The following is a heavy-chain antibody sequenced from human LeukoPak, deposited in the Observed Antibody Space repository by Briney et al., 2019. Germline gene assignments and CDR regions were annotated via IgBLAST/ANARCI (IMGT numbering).Heavy chain of an antibody. D-gene: IGHD5-18*01. J-gene: IGHJ4*02. V-gene: IGHV3-30*02. CDR2: IRYDGSNK. CDR1: GFTFSSYG. CDR3: AKERDTAMVTIDY. Sequence: PGGSLRLSCAASGFTFSSYGMHWVRQAPGKGLEWVAFIRYDGSNKYYADSVKVRITISRDNSKNTLYLQMNSLRAEDTAVYYCAKERDTAMVTIDYWGQGTLVTVSS.